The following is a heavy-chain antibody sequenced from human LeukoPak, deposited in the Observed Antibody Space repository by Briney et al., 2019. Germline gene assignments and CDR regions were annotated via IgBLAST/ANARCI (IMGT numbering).Heavy chain of an antibody. CDR3: ARGPVEAPGY. D-gene: IGHD7-27*01. CDR2: ISYDGSNK. V-gene: IGHV3-30-3*01. CDR1: GFTFSSYA. J-gene: IGHJ4*02. Sequence: GRSLRLSCAASGFTFSSYAMHWVRQAPGKGLEWVAVISYDGSNKYYADSVKGRFTISRDNSKNTLYLQMNSLRAEDTAVYYCARGPVEAPGYWGQGTLVTVSS.